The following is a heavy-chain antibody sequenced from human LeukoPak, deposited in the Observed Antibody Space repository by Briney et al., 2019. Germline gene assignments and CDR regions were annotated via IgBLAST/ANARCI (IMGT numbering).Heavy chain of an antibody. CDR3: ARETRDGPPG. CDR1: GGTFSSYA. Sequence: ASVKVSCKASGGTFSSYAISWVRQAPGQGLEWMGRIIPIFGTANYAQKLQGRVTITADESTTTAYMELSSLRSEDTAVYYCARETRDGPPGWGQGTLVTVSS. CDR2: IIPIFGTA. J-gene: IGHJ4*02. V-gene: IGHV1-69*13. D-gene: IGHD5-24*01.